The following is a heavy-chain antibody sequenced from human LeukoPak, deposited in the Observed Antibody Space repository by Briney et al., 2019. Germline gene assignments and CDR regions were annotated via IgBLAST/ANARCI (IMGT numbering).Heavy chain of an antibody. Sequence: PGGSLRLSCAASGFTFTTYWMSWVRQAPGKGLEWVANINQDGVEKYYVASVRGRLTISRDNAKNSMYVQMNRLRAEDTAVYYCARGFDGYYGFDLWGQGTMVTVSS. CDR2: INQDGVEK. V-gene: IGHV3-7*05. CDR1: GFTFTTYW. J-gene: IGHJ3*01. D-gene: IGHD5-24*01. CDR3: ARGFDGYYGFDL.